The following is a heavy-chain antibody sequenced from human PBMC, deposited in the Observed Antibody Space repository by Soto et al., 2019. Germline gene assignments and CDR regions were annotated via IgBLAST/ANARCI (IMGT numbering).Heavy chain of an antibody. V-gene: IGHV4-31*03. CDR3: ARDLRFRGFYGMDV. Sequence: QVQLQESGPGLVKPSQTLSLTCTVSGGSISSGGYYWSWIRQHPGKVLEWIGYIYYIGSTYYNPSLKSRVTISVDTSKNQFSLKRSSVTAADTAVYYCARDLRFRGFYGMDVWGQGTTVTVSS. J-gene: IGHJ6*02. CDR1: GGSISSGGYY. D-gene: IGHD3-10*01. CDR2: IYYIGST.